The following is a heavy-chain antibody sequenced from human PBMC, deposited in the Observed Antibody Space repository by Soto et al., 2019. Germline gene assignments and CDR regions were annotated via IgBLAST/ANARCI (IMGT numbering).Heavy chain of an antibody. D-gene: IGHD3-16*02. CDR1: GFTFSSYA. CDR3: ARIPFAHVWGTDRYSPNFDY. J-gene: IGHJ4*02. Sequence: GGSLRLSCAASGFTFSSYALSWVRQCPGKGLEWVSGISGSGDSKHYSDSLKGRFTISRDNSKNTLFLQMNSLRAEDTAVYYCARIPFAHVWGTDRYSPNFDYWGEGTQVTVSS. V-gene: IGHV3-23*01. CDR2: ISGSGDSK.